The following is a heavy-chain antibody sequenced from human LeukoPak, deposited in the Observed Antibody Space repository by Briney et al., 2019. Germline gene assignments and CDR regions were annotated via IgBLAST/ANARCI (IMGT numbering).Heavy chain of an antibody. D-gene: IGHD6-19*01. CDR2: VRGSGAVT. Sequence: PGGSLRFSCTASGFTFRSYAMTWVRQAPGKGLEWVSAVRGSGAVTYYSDSVKGRFAISRDNSNHTLYLQMHSLRDEDTAVYYCAKEGLLAGTPKNYFDYWGQGTLVTVSS. CDR1: GFTFRSYA. V-gene: IGHV3-23*01. CDR3: AKEGLLAGTPKNYFDY. J-gene: IGHJ4*02.